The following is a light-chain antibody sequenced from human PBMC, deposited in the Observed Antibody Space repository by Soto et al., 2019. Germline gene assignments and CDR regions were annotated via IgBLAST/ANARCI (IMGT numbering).Light chain of an antibody. J-gene: IGKJ1*01. V-gene: IGKV1-5*03. CDR2: KAS. Sequence: DIQMTQSPSTLSASVGDRVTITCRASQSINSWLAWYQQKPGKAPKLLIYKASTLESGVPSNFSGSGSGTEFSLTISSLQPEDFATYYCQQYNAYPWTFGQGTKVEIK. CDR3: QQYNAYPWT. CDR1: QSINSW.